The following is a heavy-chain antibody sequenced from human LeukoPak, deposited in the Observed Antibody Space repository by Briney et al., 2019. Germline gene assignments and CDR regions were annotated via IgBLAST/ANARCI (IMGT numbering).Heavy chain of an antibody. CDR1: GGTFSSYG. CDR2: IIPIFATA. V-gene: IGHV1-69*05. CDR3: ASSTRGVHEYSYGGYCDY. Sequence: SVTVSCTASGGTFSSYGISWVRQAPGQGLEWMGGIIPIFATANYAQKFQGRVTITTDESTSTAYMELSSLRSEDTAVYYCASSTRGVHEYSYGGYCDYWGQGTLVTVSA. J-gene: IGHJ4*02. D-gene: IGHD5-18*01.